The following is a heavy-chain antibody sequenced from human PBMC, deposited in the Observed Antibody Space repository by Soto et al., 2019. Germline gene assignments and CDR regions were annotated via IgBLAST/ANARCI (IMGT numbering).Heavy chain of an antibody. CDR3: ARGGFSSSWRFDY. J-gene: IGHJ4*02. CDR1: GDTFSSYA. Sequence: QVQLVQSGAEVRKPGSSVNVSCKASGDTFSSYAISWVRQAPGQGLEWMGGIVPFIGTTNYAQNFQGRVTITADKSTSTTYMELTSLRSEDTAVYYCARGGFSSSWRFDYWGQGALVTVSS. D-gene: IGHD6-13*01. CDR2: IVPFIGTT. V-gene: IGHV1-69*06.